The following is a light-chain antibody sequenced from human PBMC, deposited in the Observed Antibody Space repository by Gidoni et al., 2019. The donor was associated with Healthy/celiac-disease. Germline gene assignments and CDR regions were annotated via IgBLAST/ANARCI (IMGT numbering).Light chain of an antibody. CDR2: YES. Sequence: SYVLTQPPSVSVAPGKTARITCGGNNIGSKSVHWYQQKPGQAPVLVIYYESDRPSGIPERFSGSNSGNTATLTISRVEAGDEADYYCQVWDSSSDCYVFGTGTKVTVL. CDR1: NIGSKS. V-gene: IGLV3-21*04. CDR3: QVWDSSSDCYV. J-gene: IGLJ1*01.